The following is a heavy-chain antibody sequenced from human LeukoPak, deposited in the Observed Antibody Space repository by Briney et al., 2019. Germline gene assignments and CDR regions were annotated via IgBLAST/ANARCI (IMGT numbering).Heavy chain of an antibody. V-gene: IGHV3-30*03. Sequence: GGSLRLSCAASGFTFSSYGMHWVRQAPGKGLEWAAVISYDGSNKYYADSVKGRFTISRDNSKNTLYLQMNSLRAEDTAVYYCARDLLDYGGNSVWGQGTLVTVSS. J-gene: IGHJ4*02. CDR3: ARDLLDYGGNSV. D-gene: IGHD4-23*01. CDR2: ISYDGSNK. CDR1: GFTFSSYG.